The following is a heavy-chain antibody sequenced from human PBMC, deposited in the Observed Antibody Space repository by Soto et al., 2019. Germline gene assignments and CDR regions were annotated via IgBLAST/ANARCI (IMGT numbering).Heavy chain of an antibody. Sequence: ASVKVSCKASGYTFTSYAMHWVRQAPGQRLEWMGWINAGNGNTKYSQKFQGRVTITRDTSASTAYMELSSLRSEDTAVYYCARDRGQQLVHARWFDPWGQGTLVTVSS. J-gene: IGHJ5*02. CDR2: INAGNGNT. CDR3: ARDRGQQLVHARWFDP. V-gene: IGHV1-3*01. CDR1: GYTFTSYA. D-gene: IGHD6-13*01.